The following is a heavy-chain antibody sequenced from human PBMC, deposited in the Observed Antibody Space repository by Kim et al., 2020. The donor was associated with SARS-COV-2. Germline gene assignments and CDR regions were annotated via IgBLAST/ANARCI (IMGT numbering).Heavy chain of an antibody. CDR3: AKDLSSTWSFDS. J-gene: IGHJ4*02. CDR2: ISYDGSDK. CDR1: GFTFSSDG. V-gene: IGHV3-30*18. Sequence: GGSLRLSCAASGFTFSSDGMHWVRQAPGKGLEWVAVISYDGSDKYYVDSVKGRFTTSRDKSKNTLYLQMNSLRAEDTAVYYCAKDLSSTWSFDSWGQGALVTVSS. D-gene: IGHD6-13*01.